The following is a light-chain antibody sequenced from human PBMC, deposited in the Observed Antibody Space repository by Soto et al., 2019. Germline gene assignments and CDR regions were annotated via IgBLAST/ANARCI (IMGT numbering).Light chain of an antibody. Sequence: DIQMTQSPSTLSASVGDTVTITCRASQSISNWLAWYQQKPGKAPKRLMYRASTLESGVPSRFSGSGFGTEFTLTSSSLQPDDFATYYCQQYNSWTWTFGQGTKVEIK. CDR1: QSISNW. V-gene: IGKV1-5*03. CDR3: QQYNSWTWT. CDR2: RAS. J-gene: IGKJ1*01.